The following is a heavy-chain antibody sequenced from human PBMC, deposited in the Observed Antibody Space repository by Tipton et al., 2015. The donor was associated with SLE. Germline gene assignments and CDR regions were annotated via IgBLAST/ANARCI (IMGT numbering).Heavy chain of an antibody. Sequence: SLRLSCAASGFTFSSYWMSWVRQAPGKGLEWVSYISSSGSTIYYADSVKGRFTISRDNAKNSLYLQMNSLRAEDTAVYYCARDSQFGDFDYWGQGTLVTVSS. V-gene: IGHV3-48*03. CDR1: GFTFSSYW. CDR2: ISSSGSTI. J-gene: IGHJ4*02. CDR3: ARDSQFGDFDY. D-gene: IGHD3-10*01.